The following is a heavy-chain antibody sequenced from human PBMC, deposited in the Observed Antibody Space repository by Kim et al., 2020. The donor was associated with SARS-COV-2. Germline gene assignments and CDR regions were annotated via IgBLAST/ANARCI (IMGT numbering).Heavy chain of an antibody. V-gene: IGHV4-39*07. CDR3: ARDTAAVHYYYYYGMDV. Sequence: KSRVTIAVDTSKTQFSLKLSSVTAADTAVYYCARDTAAVHYYYYYGMDVWGQGTTVTVSS. J-gene: IGHJ6*02. D-gene: IGHD6-13*01.